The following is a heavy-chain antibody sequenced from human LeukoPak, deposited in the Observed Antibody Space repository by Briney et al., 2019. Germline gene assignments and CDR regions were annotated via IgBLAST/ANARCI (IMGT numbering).Heavy chain of an antibody. CDR3: ASDSSGYYYPYY. J-gene: IGHJ4*02. Sequence: PSETLSLTCIVSGGSISRYYWSWIRQPPGKGLESIGYIHHSGSTNYNPFLKSRVTISVDTSKNQFSLKLSSVTAADTAVYYCASDSSGYYYPYYWGQGTLVTVSS. D-gene: IGHD3-22*01. CDR2: IHHSGST. V-gene: IGHV4-59*08. CDR1: GGSISRYY.